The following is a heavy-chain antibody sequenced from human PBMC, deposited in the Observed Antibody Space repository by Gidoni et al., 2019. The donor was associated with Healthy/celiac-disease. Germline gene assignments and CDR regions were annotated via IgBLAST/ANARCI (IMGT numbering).Heavy chain of an antibody. Sequence: VQLVESGGGVVQPGRSLRLSCAASGFTFSSYAMHWVRQAPGKGLEWVAVISYDGSNKYYADSVKGRFTISRDNSKNTLYLQMNSLRAEDTAVYYCAREGWGFDYWGQGTLVTVSS. V-gene: IGHV3-30-3*01. D-gene: IGHD3-16*01. CDR2: ISYDGSNK. J-gene: IGHJ4*02. CDR3: AREGWGFDY. CDR1: GFTFSSYA.